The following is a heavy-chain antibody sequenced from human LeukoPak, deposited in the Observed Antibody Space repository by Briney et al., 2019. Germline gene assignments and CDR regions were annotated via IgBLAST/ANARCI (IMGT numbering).Heavy chain of an antibody. CDR1: GYTFTSYG. J-gene: IGHJ4*02. D-gene: IGHD3-10*01. CDR2: ISAYNGNT. V-gene: IGHV1-18*01. CDR3: ARGVAMVRGVIMPEEDYFDY. Sequence: ASVKVSCKASGYTFTSYGISWVRQAPGQGLEWMGWISAYNGNTNYAQKLQGRVTMTTDTSTSTAYMELRSLRSDDTAVYYCARGVAMVRGVIMPEEDYFDYWGQGTLVTVSS.